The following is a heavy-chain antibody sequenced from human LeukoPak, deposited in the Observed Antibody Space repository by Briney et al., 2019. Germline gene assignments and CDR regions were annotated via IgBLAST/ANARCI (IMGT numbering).Heavy chain of an antibody. J-gene: IGHJ3*02. D-gene: IGHD3-16*01. V-gene: IGHV4-59*08. Sequence: SETLSLTCTISGGSISSYYWSWIRQPPGKGLEWIGYIYSSGSTNYNPSLKSRVTISVDTSKNQFSLKLSSVTAADTAVYYCARRLGGRDASDIWGQGTMVAVSS. CDR1: GGSISSYY. CDR3: ARRLGGRDASDI. CDR2: IYSSGST.